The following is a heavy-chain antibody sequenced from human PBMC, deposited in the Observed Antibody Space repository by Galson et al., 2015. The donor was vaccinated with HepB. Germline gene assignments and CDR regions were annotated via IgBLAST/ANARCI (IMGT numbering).Heavy chain of an antibody. Sequence: CAISGDSVSSNSAAWNRIRQSPSRGLEWLGRTYYRSKWYNDYALSVKRPMTINPNTSKNQVSLQLNSVTPEDTAVYYCARRGKYGAFDVWGQGTTVIVSS. J-gene: IGHJ3*01. D-gene: IGHD3-16*01. CDR3: ARRGKYGAFDV. CDR1: GDSVSSNSAA. CDR2: TYYRSKWYN. V-gene: IGHV6-1*01.